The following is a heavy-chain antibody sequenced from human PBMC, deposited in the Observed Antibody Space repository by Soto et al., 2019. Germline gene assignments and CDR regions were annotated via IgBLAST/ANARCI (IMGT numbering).Heavy chain of an antibody. CDR1: GFTFSSYG. Sequence: PGGSLRLSCAASGFTFSSYGMHWVRQAPGKGLEWVAVISYDGSNKYYADSVKGRFTISRDNSKNTLYLQMNSLRAEDTAVYYCAKSGLSNLAAAGMGYYYYYMDVWGKGTTVTVSS. CDR3: AKSGLSNLAAAGMGYYYYYMDV. J-gene: IGHJ6*03. V-gene: IGHV3-30*18. CDR2: ISYDGSNK. D-gene: IGHD6-13*01.